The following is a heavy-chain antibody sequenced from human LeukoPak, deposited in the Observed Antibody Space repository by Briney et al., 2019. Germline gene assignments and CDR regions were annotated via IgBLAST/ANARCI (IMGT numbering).Heavy chain of an antibody. V-gene: IGHV1-69*13. D-gene: IGHD3-22*01. CDR3: ARVFDYYDSSGYSYYFDY. Sequence: SVKVSCKASGGTFISHAISWVRQAPGQGLEWMGGIIPISGSANYAQKFQGRVTLTADESTSTAYMELSGLRSEDTAVYYCARVFDYYDSSGYSYYFDYWGQGTLVTVSS. J-gene: IGHJ4*02. CDR2: IIPISGSA. CDR1: GGTFISHA.